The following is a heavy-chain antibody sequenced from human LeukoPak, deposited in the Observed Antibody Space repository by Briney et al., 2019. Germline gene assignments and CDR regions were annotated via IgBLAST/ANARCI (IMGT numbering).Heavy chain of an antibody. V-gene: IGHV4-59*08. CDR1: GGSINGY. CDR2: IHYTGTT. J-gene: IGHJ5*02. CDR3: ARHSTDSVGGGWLDP. Sequence: SETLSLTCTVSGGSINGYWSWIRQPPGKGLEWIAYIHYTGTTNLNPSLKSRVTMSVDTSNNRVSLPLHSVTAADTAVYYCARHSTDSVGGGWLDPWGQGTLVTVSS. D-gene: IGHD2-15*01.